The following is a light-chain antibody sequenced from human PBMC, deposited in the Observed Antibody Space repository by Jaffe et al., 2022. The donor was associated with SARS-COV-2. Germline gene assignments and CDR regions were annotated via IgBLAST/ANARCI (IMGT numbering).Light chain of an antibody. Sequence: QSVLTQPPSASGAPGQRITISCSGSSSNIGGNPVNWYQQLPGMSPKLLIYNSNERPSGIPDRFSASKSGTSASLVISRLQSEDEADYFCETRDNNLNGRLFGTGTKVTVL. J-gene: IGLJ1*01. CDR3: ETRDNNLNGRL. V-gene: IGLV1-44*01. CDR1: SSNIGGNP. CDR2: NSN.